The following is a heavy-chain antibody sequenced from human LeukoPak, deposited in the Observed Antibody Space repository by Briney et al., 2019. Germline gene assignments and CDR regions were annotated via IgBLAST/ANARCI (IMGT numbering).Heavy chain of an antibody. J-gene: IGHJ4*02. Sequence: TSETLSLTCTVSGGSISSSSYYWGWIRQPPGKGLEWIGNIYYSGSTYYNPSLKSRVTISVDTSNNQFSLKLSSVTAADTAVYYCARRTHSYGPFFDYWGQGTLVTVSS. D-gene: IGHD5-18*01. CDR2: IYYSGST. CDR3: ARRTHSYGPFFDY. CDR1: GGSISSSSYY. V-gene: IGHV4-39*01.